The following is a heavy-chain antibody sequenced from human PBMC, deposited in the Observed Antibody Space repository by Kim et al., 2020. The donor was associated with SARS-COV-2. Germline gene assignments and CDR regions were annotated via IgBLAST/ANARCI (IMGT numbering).Heavy chain of an antibody. CDR3: AKEPGYSSSWYPIDY. CDR2: ISYDGSNK. V-gene: IGHV3-30*18. CDR1: GFTFSSYG. D-gene: IGHD6-13*01. Sequence: GGSLRLSCAASGFTFSSYGMHWVRQAPGKGLEWVAVISYDGSNKYYADSVKGRFTISRDNSKNTLYLQMNSLRAEDTAVYYCAKEPGYSSSWYPIDYWGQGTLVTVSS. J-gene: IGHJ4*02.